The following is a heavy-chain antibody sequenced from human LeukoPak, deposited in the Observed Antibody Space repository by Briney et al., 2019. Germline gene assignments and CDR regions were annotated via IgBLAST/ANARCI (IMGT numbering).Heavy chain of an antibody. D-gene: IGHD3-22*01. CDR1: GFTVSSND. CDR3: ASFLGGYTDY. V-gene: IGHV3-53*01. Sequence: GGSLRLSCAASGFTVSSNDMSWVRQAPGKGLEWVSIIYSAGSTYYADSVKGRFTISRDNANNSLYLQMNSLTAEDTAVYYCASFLGGYTDYWGQGTLVTVSS. J-gene: IGHJ4*02. CDR2: IYSAGST.